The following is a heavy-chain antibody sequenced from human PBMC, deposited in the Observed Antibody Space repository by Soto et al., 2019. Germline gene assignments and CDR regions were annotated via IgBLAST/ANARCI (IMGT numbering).Heavy chain of an antibody. CDR2: INPNSGGT. CDR3: ARVRIIPSLTGYYKEGIYGMDV. J-gene: IGHJ6*02. CDR1: GYTFTGYY. D-gene: IGHD3-9*01. Sequence: ASVKVSCKASGYTFTGYYMHWVRQAPGQGLEWMGWINPNSGGTNYAQKFQGWVTMTRDTSISTAYMELSRLRSDDTAVYYCARVRIIPSLTGYYKEGIYGMDVWGQGTTVTVSS. V-gene: IGHV1-2*04.